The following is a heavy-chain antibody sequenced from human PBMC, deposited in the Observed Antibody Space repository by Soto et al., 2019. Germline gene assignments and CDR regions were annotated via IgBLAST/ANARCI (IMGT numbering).Heavy chain of an antibody. D-gene: IGHD3-16*01. V-gene: IGHV3-23*01. CDR1: GFTFGSYA. J-gene: IGHJ6*03. CDR2: ISGSGRTT. Sequence: EVQLLESGGGLVQPGGSLRLSCAASGFTFGSYAMNWLRQAPGRGLECVSFISGSGRTTYYADSVKGRFTVSRDNSTNTLYLQMNSLRAEDTALYYCAKFRGPSYSYYSIDVWGKGTTVTVSS. CDR3: AKFRGPSYSYYSIDV.